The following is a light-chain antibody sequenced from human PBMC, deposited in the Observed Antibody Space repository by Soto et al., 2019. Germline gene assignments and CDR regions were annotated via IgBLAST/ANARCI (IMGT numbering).Light chain of an antibody. V-gene: IGLV2-14*01. J-gene: IGLJ1*01. CDR2: EVA. CDR1: SSDVGTYDY. CDR3: CSYTSSSTLYV. Sequence: QSVLTQPASVSGSPGQSITISCTGTSSDVGTYDYLSWYQQYPGKAPKLIIYEVADRPSGVSNRFSGSKSGNTASLTISGLQAEDEADYYCCSYTSSSTLYVFGTGTKVTVL.